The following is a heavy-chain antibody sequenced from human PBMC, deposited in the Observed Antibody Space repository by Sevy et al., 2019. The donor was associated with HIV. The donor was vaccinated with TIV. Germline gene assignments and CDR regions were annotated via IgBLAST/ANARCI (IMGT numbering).Heavy chain of an antibody. Sequence: GGSLRLSCTASGFTFGDYCMSWVRQAPGKGLEWVAFLKSDVYGGTVDHAASVRGRFDISRDDSKTIAYLQMNDLKTEDTGVYYCTRWKAAQSLFDYWGQGALVTVSS. D-gene: IGHD6-13*01. V-gene: IGHV3-49*04. CDR1: GFTFGDYC. CDR2: LKSDVYGGTV. J-gene: IGHJ4*02. CDR3: TRWKAAQSLFDY.